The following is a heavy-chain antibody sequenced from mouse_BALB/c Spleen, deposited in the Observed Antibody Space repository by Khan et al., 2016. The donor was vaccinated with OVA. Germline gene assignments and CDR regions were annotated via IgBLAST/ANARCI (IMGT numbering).Heavy chain of an antibody. CDR1: GFSLTNYG. Sequence: QVQLKESGPGLVAPSQSLSITCTVSGFSLTNYGVNWVRQPPGKGLEWLGVIWGDGSTNYHSALISRLSIKKDNSKSQVFLNLNSLHTDDTATYYCAKWGTGYYAMDYWGQGTSVTVSS. J-gene: IGHJ4*01. D-gene: IGHD4-1*01. CDR2: IWGDGST. V-gene: IGHV2-3*01. CDR3: AKWGTGYYAMDY.